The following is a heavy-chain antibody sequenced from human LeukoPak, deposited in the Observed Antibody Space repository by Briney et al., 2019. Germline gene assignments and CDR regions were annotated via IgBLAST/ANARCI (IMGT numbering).Heavy chain of an antibody. CDR2: ISYDGSNK. CDR3: ARDFSVNDFGGGAFDY. Sequence: PGRSLRLSCAASGFTFSSYAMHWVRQAPGKGLEWVAVISYDGSNKYYADSVRGRFTISRDNSKNTLYLQMNSLRAEDTAVYYCARDFSVNDFGGGAFDYWGQGTLVTVSS. V-gene: IGHV3-30-3*01. D-gene: IGHD3-3*01. J-gene: IGHJ4*02. CDR1: GFTFSSYA.